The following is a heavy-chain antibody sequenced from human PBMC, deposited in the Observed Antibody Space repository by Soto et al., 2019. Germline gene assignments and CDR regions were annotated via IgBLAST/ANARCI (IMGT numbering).Heavy chain of an antibody. D-gene: IGHD2-15*01. CDR2: IKQDGSEK. Sequence: ESGGGLVQPGGSLRLSCAASGFTFSSYWMSWVRQAPGKGLEWVANIKQDGSEKYYVDSVKGRFTISRDNAKNSLYLQMNSLRAEDTAVYYCAREHIVVVVAATPGGDYWGQGTLVTVSS. V-gene: IGHV3-7*01. CDR1: GFTFSSYW. CDR3: AREHIVVVVAATPGGDY. J-gene: IGHJ4*02.